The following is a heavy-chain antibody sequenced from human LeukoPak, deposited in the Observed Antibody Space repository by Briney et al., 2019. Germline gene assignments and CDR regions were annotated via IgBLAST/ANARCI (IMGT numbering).Heavy chain of an antibody. CDR1: EFTFTTNG. D-gene: IGHD6-13*01. Sequence: VRSLTLSSAASEFTFTTNGMHGGRGAPGERVEGVSGINNGGSTYYADTMKGRFTIARDNYKNTLYLKMTSLRADDTAVYYCAKDWPSGWQELPDDDPFDMWGEGTMVTVS. J-gene: IGHJ3*02. CDR3: AKDWPSGWQELPDDDPFDM. CDR2: INNGGST. V-gene: IGHV3-23*01.